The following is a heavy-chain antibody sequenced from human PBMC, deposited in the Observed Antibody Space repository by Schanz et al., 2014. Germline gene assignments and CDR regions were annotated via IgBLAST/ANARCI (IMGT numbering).Heavy chain of an antibody. CDR3: AKDSCSSTTCYGYGMDV. CDR1: GFTISSYS. J-gene: IGHJ6*02. D-gene: IGHD2-2*01. V-gene: IGHV3-23*04. CDR2: ISGGGGTR. Sequence: VQLVESGGGLVKPGGSLRLSCAASGFTISSYSMNWVRQAPGKGLEWVSGISGGGGTRNYADSVKGRFTVFRDNSKRTLYLEINDPRAEDTAVYYCAKDSCSSTTCYGYGMDVWGRGSTVTVSS.